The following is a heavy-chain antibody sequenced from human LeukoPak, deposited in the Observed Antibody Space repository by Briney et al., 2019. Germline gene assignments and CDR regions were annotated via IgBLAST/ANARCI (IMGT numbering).Heavy chain of an antibody. V-gene: IGHV3-21*01. CDR2: ISGRSSFS. Sequence: PGGSLRLSCAASGFTFNSYAMSWVRQAPGKGLEWVPSISGRSSFSYYADSLKGRFTVSRDNAKNSLFLQMSSLRAEDTAVYFCARSYDFFDYWGQGTLVTVSS. CDR1: GFTFNSYA. J-gene: IGHJ4*02. CDR3: ARSYDFFDY. D-gene: IGHD3-3*01.